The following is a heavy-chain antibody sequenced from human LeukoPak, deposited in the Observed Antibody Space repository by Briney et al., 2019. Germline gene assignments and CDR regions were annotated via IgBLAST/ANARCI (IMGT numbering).Heavy chain of an antibody. CDR3: AAGYYDIFWFDP. J-gene: IGHJ5*02. V-gene: IGHV1-8*02. Sequence: GASVKVSCKASGGTFSSYAISWVRQATGQGLEWMGWMNPNSGNTGYAQKFQGRVTMTRNTSISTAYMELSSLRSEDTAVYYCAAGYYDIFWFDPWGQGTLVTVSS. CDR1: GGTFSSYA. CDR2: MNPNSGNT. D-gene: IGHD3-9*01.